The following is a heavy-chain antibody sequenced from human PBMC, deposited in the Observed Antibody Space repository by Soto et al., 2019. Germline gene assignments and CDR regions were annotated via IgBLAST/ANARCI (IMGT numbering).Heavy chain of an antibody. CDR1: GFTFSSYA. J-gene: IGHJ4*02. V-gene: IGHV3-30-3*01. CDR2: ISYDGSNK. D-gene: IGHD4-17*01. Sequence: QVQLVESGGGVVRPGRSLRLSCAASGFTFSSYAMHWVRQAPGKGLEWVAVISYDGSNKYYADSVKGRFTISRDNSKNTLYLQMNSLRAEDTAVYYCATTVVTPGWGQGTLVTVSS. CDR3: ATTVVTPG.